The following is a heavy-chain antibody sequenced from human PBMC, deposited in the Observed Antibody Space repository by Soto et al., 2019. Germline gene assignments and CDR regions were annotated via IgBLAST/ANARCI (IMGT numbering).Heavy chain of an antibody. D-gene: IGHD6-19*01. Sequence: QVQLVQSGAEVKKPGASVKVSCKASGYTFTNYYIHWVRQAPGQGLEWMGMINPSGGSTSYTRRFQGSVTLTRDTSTSTVYMELSSIGSEDTAVYYCARESQSSGWSWFDYWGQGTLVTVSS. CDR1: GYTFTNYY. CDR2: INPSGGST. J-gene: IGHJ4*02. V-gene: IGHV1-46*01. CDR3: ARESQSSGWSWFDY.